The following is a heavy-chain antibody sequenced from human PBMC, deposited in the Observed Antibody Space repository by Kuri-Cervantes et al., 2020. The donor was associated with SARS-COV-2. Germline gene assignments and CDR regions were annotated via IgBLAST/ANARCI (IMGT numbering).Heavy chain of an antibody. J-gene: IGHJ4*02. Sequence: ASVKVSCKASGYTFTSYGISWVRQAPGQGLEWMGWISAYNGNTNYAQKFQGRVTITRNTSISTAYMELSSLRSEDTAVYYCARGGVVPEVSFDYWGQGTLVTVSS. CDR1: GYTFTSYG. V-gene: IGHV1-18*01. D-gene: IGHD2-2*01. CDR2: ISAYNGNT. CDR3: ARGGVVPEVSFDY.